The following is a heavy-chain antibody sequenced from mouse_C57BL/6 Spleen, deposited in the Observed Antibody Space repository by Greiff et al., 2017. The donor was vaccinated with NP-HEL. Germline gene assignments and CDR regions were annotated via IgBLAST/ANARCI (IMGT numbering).Heavy chain of an antibody. CDR1: GFSLSTFGMG. D-gene: IGHD1-1*01. J-gene: IGHJ1*03. Sequence: QVPLKESGPGLLQPSQTLSLTCSSSGFSLSTFGMGVGWIRPPSGQGLVWLAHTWWDDDKYYNPALKSPPTISKDTSNNRVFLKIANVDTADTATYYCVRIHYYCSSSYWYFDVWGTGTTVTVSS. CDR2: TWWDDDK. CDR3: VRIHYYCSSSYWYFDV. V-gene: IGHV8-8*01.